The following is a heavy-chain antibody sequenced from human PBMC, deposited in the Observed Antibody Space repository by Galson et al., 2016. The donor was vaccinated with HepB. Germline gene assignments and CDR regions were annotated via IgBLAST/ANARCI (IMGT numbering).Heavy chain of an antibody. CDR1: GFTFDDYT. Sequence: SLRLSCAASGFTFDDYTMHWDRQAPGKGLEWVSGVSWNSGRIDYADSVKGRFTIFRDNAKNSLYLQMNSPTAEDAALYYCAKDRERLWFRESSRPGYFDYWGQGTLVTVSS. V-gene: IGHV3-9*01. J-gene: IGHJ4*02. CDR3: AKDRERLWFRESSRPGYFDY. D-gene: IGHD3-10*01. CDR2: VSWNSGRI.